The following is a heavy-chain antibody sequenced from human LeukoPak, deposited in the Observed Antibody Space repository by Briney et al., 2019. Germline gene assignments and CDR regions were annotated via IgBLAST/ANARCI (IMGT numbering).Heavy chain of an antibody. CDR1: GFTVYNFA. CDR3: ARDVDTRGHYARFDP. D-gene: IGHD5-18*01. Sequence: GGSLRLSCVASGFTVYNFAMSWVRQAPGKGLEWVSLITGGGGSTDYADSVKGRFTISRDSSKNTVDLQMSSLRAEDTALYYCARDVDTRGHYARFDPWGQGTLVTVSS. V-gene: IGHV3-23*01. J-gene: IGHJ5*02. CDR2: ITGGGGST.